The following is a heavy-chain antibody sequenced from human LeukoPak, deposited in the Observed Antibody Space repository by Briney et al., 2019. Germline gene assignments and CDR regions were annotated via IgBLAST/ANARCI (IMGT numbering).Heavy chain of an antibody. CDR1: GFTFSSYD. D-gene: IGHD2-21*01. CDR3: ARGGDRDY. V-gene: IGHV3-13*01. CDR2: IGIAGDT. Sequence: PGGSLRLSCAASGFTFSSYDMHWVRQVTGKGLDWVAAIGIAGDTYYLESVKGRFTISRENPKHSLYLQMNSLRARDTAVYYCARGGDRDYWGEGTLVTVSS. J-gene: IGHJ4*02.